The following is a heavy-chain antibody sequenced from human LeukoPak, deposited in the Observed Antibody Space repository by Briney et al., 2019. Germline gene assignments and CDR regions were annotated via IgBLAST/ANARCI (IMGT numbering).Heavy chain of an antibody. D-gene: IGHD6-19*01. CDR1: GGSISSYY. J-gene: IGHJ3*02. CDR3: ARVSVAVAGADAFDI. Sequence: PSETLSLTCTVSGGSISSYYWSWIRQPPGKGLEWIGYIYYGGSTNYNPSLKSRVTISVDTSKNQFSLKLSSVTAADTAVYYCARVSVAVAGADAFDIWGQGTMVTVSS. V-gene: IGHV4-59*01. CDR2: IYYGGST.